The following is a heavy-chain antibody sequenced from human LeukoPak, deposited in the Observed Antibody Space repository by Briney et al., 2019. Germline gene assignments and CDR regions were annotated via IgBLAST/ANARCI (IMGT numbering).Heavy chain of an antibody. CDR1: GYTFTSYD. J-gene: IGHJ3*02. Sequence: GASVKVSCKASGYTFTSYDINWVRQATGQGLEWMGWMNPNSGDTGYAQKFQGRVTMTRNTSISTAYMELSSLRSEDTAVYYCARIRDGYNDAYDIWGQGTMVTVSS. CDR2: MNPNSGDT. V-gene: IGHV1-8*01. CDR3: ARIRDGYNDAYDI. D-gene: IGHD5-24*01.